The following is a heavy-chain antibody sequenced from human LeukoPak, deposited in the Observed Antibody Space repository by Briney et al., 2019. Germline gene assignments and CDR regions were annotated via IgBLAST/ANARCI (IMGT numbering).Heavy chain of an antibody. CDR1: GGTFSSYA. J-gene: IGHJ4*02. CDR3: ARMANGAFPHY. D-gene: IGHD2-8*01. V-gene: IGHV1-69*04. Sequence: GASVKVSCKASGGTFSSYAISWVRQAPGQGLEWMGRIIPILGIANYAQKFQGRVTITADKSTSTAYMELSSLRSEDTAVYYCARMANGAFPHYWGQGTLVTVSS. CDR2: IIPILGIA.